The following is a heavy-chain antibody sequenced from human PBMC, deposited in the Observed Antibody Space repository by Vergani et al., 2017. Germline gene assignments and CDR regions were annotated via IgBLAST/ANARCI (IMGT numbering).Heavy chain of an antibody. CDR2: ISGSGGST. Sequence: EVQLLESGGDLVQPGGSLRLSCAASGFTFNHYAMNWVRQAPGKGLEWVSGISGSGGSTYYAGSVKGRFTISRDRSKNTLYLQMNSLSAGDTAVYYCAKANPRNSGYDYLYYYHAMDVWSQGTTVTVSS. CDR1: GFTFNHYA. D-gene: IGHD5-12*01. V-gene: IGHV3-23*01. J-gene: IGHJ6*02. CDR3: AKANPRNSGYDYLYYYHAMDV.